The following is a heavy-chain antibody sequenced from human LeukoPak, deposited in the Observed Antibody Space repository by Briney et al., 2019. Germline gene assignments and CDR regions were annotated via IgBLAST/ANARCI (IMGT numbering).Heavy chain of an antibody. V-gene: IGHV4-59*01. Sequence: SETLSLTCTVSGGSISSYYWSWIRQPPGKGLEWTGYIYYSGSTNYNPSLKSRVTISVDTPKNQFSLKLSSVTAADTAVYYCARDNEDSSGYSFDYWGQGTLVTVSS. CDR2: IYYSGST. D-gene: IGHD3-22*01. CDR3: ARDNEDSSGYSFDY. J-gene: IGHJ4*02. CDR1: GGSISSYY.